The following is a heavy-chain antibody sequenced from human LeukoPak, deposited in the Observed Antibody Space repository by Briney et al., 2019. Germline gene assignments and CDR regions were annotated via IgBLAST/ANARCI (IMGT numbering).Heavy chain of an antibody. J-gene: IGHJ4*02. CDR1: GFTFSSSW. V-gene: IGHV3-74*01. Sequence: GGSLRLSCAASGFTFSSSWMYWVRQAPGKGLVWVSRIDSDGSDTTYADSVKGRFTISRDNAKNTLYLQMNSLRAEDTAVYYCARAGYNWEHDYWGQGTLVTVSS. D-gene: IGHD5-24*01. CDR2: IDSDGSDT. CDR3: ARAGYNWEHDY.